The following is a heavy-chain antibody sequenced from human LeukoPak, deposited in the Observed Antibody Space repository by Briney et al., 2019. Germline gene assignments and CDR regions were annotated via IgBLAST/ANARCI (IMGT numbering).Heavy chain of an antibody. Sequence: GRSLRLSCASSGFTFDDYAMHWVRQAPGKDLAWVSGISWNSGSIGYADSVRGRFTISRDNDKNSLYLHMNGLSADDTAVYYCVKWELLFDAFDIWGQGTMVTVSS. CDR1: GFTFDDYA. J-gene: IGHJ3*02. CDR2: ISWNSGSI. CDR3: VKWELLFDAFDI. D-gene: IGHD1-26*01. V-gene: IGHV3-9*01.